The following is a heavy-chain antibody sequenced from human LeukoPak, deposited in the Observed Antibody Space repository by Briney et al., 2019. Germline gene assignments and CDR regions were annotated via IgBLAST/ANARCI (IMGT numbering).Heavy chain of an antibody. D-gene: IGHD3-10*01. CDR3: AKDRGCYGSGSLFDY. J-gene: IGHJ4*02. CDR2: ISGSGGST. CDR1: GFTFSSYE. Sequence: GGSLRLSCAASGFTFSSYEMNWVRQAPGKGLEWVSAISGSGGSTYYADSVKGRFTISRDNSKNTLYLQMNSLRAEDTAVYYCAKDRGCYGSGSLFDYWGQGTLVTVSS. V-gene: IGHV3-23*01.